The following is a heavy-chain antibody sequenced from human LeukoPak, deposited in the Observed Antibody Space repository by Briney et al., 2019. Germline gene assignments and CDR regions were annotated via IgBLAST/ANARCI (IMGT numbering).Heavy chain of an antibody. Sequence: GGSLRLSCAASGFTFSDYYMSWIRQAPGKGLEWVSAISGSGGSTYYADSVKGRFTISRDNSKNTLYLQMNSLRAEDTAVYYCAKDGITMVRGVFDYWGQGTLVTVSS. J-gene: IGHJ4*02. CDR1: GFTFSDYY. CDR3: AKDGITMVRGVFDY. CDR2: ISGSGGST. V-gene: IGHV3-23*01. D-gene: IGHD3-10*01.